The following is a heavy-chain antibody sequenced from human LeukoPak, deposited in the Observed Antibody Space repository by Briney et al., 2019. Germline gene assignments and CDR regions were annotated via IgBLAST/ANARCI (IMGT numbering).Heavy chain of an antibody. D-gene: IGHD3-22*01. V-gene: IGHV1-8*01. Sequence: ASVKVSCKASGYTFTSYDINWVRQATGQGLEWMGWMNPNSGNTGYAQKFQGRVTMTRNTSISTAYMELSSLRSEDTAVYYCARGPRTPTYYCDSSGYINYYYYGMDVWGQGTTVTVSS. J-gene: IGHJ6*02. CDR2: MNPNSGNT. CDR3: ARGPRTPTYYCDSSGYINYYYYGMDV. CDR1: GYTFTSYD.